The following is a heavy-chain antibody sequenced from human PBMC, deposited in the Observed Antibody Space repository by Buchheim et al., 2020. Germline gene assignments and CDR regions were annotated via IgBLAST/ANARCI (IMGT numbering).Heavy chain of an antibody. CDR1: GGSISSGSYY. D-gene: IGHD6-6*01. Sequence: QVQLQESGPGLVKPSQTLSLTCTVSGGSISSGSYYWSWIRQPAGKGLEWIGRIYTSGSTNYNPSLKSRVTISVDTSKNQFSLKLSSVTAADTAVYYCARGKYSSSSEYYYYYGMDVWGQGTT. CDR2: IYTSGST. CDR3: ARGKYSSSSEYYYYYGMDV. V-gene: IGHV4-61*02. J-gene: IGHJ6*02.